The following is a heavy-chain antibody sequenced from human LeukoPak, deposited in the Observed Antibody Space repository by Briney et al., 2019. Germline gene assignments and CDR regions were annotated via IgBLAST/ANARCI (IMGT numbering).Heavy chain of an antibody. V-gene: IGHV1-2*02. CDR1: GYTFTGYY. Sequence: ASVKVSCKASGYTFTGYYMHWVRQASGQGLEWMGWINPNSGGTNYVQKFQGRVTMTRDTSISTAYMELSSLRSEDTAVYYCARESVEYYDSSDGGFGDYWGQGTLVTVSS. D-gene: IGHD3-22*01. CDR2: INPNSGGT. J-gene: IGHJ4*02. CDR3: ARESVEYYDSSDGGFGDY.